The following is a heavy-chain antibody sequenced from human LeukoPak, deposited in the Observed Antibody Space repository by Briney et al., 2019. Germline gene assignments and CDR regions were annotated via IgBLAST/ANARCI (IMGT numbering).Heavy chain of an antibody. D-gene: IGHD5-24*01. Sequence: GGSLRLSCAASGFTFSSYAMSWVRQAPGKGLEWVSAISGSGGSTYYADSVKGRFTMSRDNSKNTLYLQMNSLRAEDTAVYYCAKEHVIPVKRRDSFVHAFDIWGQGTMVTVSS. V-gene: IGHV3-23*01. CDR2: ISGSGGST. CDR3: AKEHVIPVKRRDSFVHAFDI. CDR1: GFTFSSYA. J-gene: IGHJ3*02.